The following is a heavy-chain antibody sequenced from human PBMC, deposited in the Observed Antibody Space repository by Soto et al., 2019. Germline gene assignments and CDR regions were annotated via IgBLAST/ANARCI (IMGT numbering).Heavy chain of an antibody. V-gene: IGHV4-4*02. CDR1: GGSISSSNW. J-gene: IGHJ2*01. Sequence: QVQLQESGPGLVKPSGTLSLTCAVSGGSISSSNWWSWVRQPPGKGLEWIGEIYYSGSTNYNPSLKSRVTISVDKSKNQFSLNLSSVTAADTAVYYCARDGDSYGYAIGYFDLWGRGTLVTVSS. D-gene: IGHD5-18*01. CDR3: ARDGDSYGYAIGYFDL. CDR2: IYYSGST.